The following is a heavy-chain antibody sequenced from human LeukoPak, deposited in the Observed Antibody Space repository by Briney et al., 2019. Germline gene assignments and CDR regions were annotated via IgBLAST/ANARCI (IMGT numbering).Heavy chain of an antibody. CDR2: IYDSGRT. D-gene: IGHD2-2*01. J-gene: IGHJ6*03. Sequence: SETLSLTCTASGGSISSYYWSWIQQPPGKGLEWIGYIYDSGRTKYNPSLKSRVTISVDTSKNQFSLKVSSVTAADTAVYYCARAPGGYVVVVPATISNYYYMDVWGKGTTVTVSS. CDR1: GGSISSYY. V-gene: IGHV4-59*01. CDR3: ARAPGGYVVVVPATISNYYYMDV.